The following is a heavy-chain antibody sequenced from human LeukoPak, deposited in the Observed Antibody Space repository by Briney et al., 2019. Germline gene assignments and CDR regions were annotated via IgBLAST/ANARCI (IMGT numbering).Heavy chain of an antibody. CDR3: ARDPGYYFDS. V-gene: IGHV3-30*04. CDR1: GFIFSRTA. D-gene: IGHD1-14*01. CDR2: ISYDGRNK. Sequence: PGRSLRLPCAASGFIFSRTAMHWVRQAPGKGLEWVAVISYDGRNKYYADSVKGRFTISRDNSKNTVFLQMNSLRGEDTAVYYCARDPGYYFDSWGQGTLVTVSS. J-gene: IGHJ4*02.